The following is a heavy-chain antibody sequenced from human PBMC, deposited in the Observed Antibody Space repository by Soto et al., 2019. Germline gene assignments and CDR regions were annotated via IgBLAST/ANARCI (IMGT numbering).Heavy chain of an antibody. V-gene: IGHV4-39*01. J-gene: IGHJ4*02. CDR2: IYYSGST. Sequence: SETLSLTCTVSGGSISSSSYYWGWIRQPPGKGLEWIGSIYYSGSTYYNPSLKSRVTISVDTSKNQFSLKLSSVTAADTAAYYCVRIADSGLDYWGQGTLVTVSS. CDR3: VRIADSGLDY. CDR1: GGSISSSSYY. D-gene: IGHD2-15*01.